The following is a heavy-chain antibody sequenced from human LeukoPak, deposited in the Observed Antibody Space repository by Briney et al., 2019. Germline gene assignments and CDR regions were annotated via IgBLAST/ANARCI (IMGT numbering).Heavy chain of an antibody. V-gene: IGHV3-20*04. CDR3: ARAGESGYDYYYYYMDV. CDR2: INWNGGST. D-gene: IGHD5-12*01. Sequence: GGSLRLSCAASGFTFDDYGMSWVRQAPGKGLEWVSGINWNGGSTGYADSVKGRFTISRDNAKNSLYLQMNSLRAEDTALYYCARAGESGYDYYYYYMDVWGKGTTVTVSS. J-gene: IGHJ6*03. CDR1: GFTFDDYG.